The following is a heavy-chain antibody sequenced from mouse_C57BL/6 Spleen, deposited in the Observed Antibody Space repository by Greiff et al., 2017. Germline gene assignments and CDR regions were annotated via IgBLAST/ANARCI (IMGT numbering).Heavy chain of an antibody. J-gene: IGHJ4*01. D-gene: IGHD1-2*01. V-gene: IGHV1-64*01. CDR1: GYTFTSYW. CDR3: ARQGYDGPYCAMDY. Sequence: QVQLQQPGAELVKPGASVKLSCKASGYTFTSYWMHWVKQRPGQGLVWIGMIHPNSGSTNYNEKFKSKATLTVDKSSSTAYMQLSSLTSEDSAVYYCARQGYDGPYCAMDYWGQGTSVTVSS. CDR2: IHPNSGST.